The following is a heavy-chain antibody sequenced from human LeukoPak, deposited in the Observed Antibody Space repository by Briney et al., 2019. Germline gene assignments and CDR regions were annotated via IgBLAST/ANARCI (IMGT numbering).Heavy chain of an antibody. CDR3: ARTSFFYYDSSGYPDY. D-gene: IGHD3-22*01. V-gene: IGHV1-18*01. Sequence: ASVKVSCKASGYTFTSYGISWVPQAPGQGLEWMGWISAYNGNTNYAQKLQGRVTMTTDTSTSTAYMELRSLRSDDTAVYYCARTSFFYYDSSGYPDYWGQGTLVTVSS. CDR1: GYTFTSYG. CDR2: ISAYNGNT. J-gene: IGHJ4*02.